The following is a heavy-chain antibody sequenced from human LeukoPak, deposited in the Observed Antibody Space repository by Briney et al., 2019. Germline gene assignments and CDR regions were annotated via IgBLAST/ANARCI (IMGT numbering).Heavy chain of an antibody. D-gene: IGHD3-22*01. CDR3: ARHGSSYDSSAYYS. V-gene: IGHV5-51*01. J-gene: IGHJ4*02. Sequence: GESLKTSCMGSGSRFANYWIGWVRQMPGKGLEWMGIIYVGDSDTRYSPSFQGRVTISADKSISTAYLQWSSLKASDTAMYYCARHGSSYDSSAYYSWGQGTLVTVSS. CDR2: IYVGDSDT. CDR1: GSRFANYW.